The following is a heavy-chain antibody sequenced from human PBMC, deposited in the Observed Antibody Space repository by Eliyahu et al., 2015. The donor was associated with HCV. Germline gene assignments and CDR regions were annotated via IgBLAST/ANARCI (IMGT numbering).Heavy chain of an antibody. D-gene: IGHD2/OR15-2a*01. V-gene: IGHV3-74*03. J-gene: IGHJ3*01. CDR2: LKSDGTTT. CDR3: ARGRMSAFDV. CDR1: EXTFSXYW. Sequence: EVQLVESGGGLVQPGGSLRLSCAASEXTFSXYWMHWVRHVPGKGLEWLSCLKSDGTTTYADSVKGRFTISRDSARTTLYLQMDSLRAEDTAVYYCARGRMSAFDVWGQGTMVTVSS.